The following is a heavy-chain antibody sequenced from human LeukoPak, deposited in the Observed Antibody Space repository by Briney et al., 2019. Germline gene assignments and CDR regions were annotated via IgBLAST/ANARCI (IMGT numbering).Heavy chain of an antibody. V-gene: IGHV3-30*18. D-gene: IGHD4-17*01. CDR2: IWYGGSNK. Sequence: GRSLRLSCAASGFTFSSYGMHWVRQAPGKGLEWVAVIWYGGSNKYYADSVKGRFTISRDNSKNTLYLQMNSLRAEDTAVYYCAKDRGVNYGDYGFYFDYWGQGTLVTVSS. J-gene: IGHJ4*02. CDR1: GFTFSSYG. CDR3: AKDRGVNYGDYGFYFDY.